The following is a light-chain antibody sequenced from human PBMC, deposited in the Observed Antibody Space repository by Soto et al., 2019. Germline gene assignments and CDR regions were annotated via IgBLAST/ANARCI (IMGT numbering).Light chain of an antibody. J-gene: IGKJ5*01. Sequence: EIVLTQSPGTLSLSPGERATLPCRASQSVSSSYLAWYQQKPCQAPRLLLYGASTRATGVPARFSGCECGTEFTPTITRLQSQDFAVYYGQQYTNWPPITFGPGTRLETK. CDR2: GAS. CDR3: QQYTNWPPIT. V-gene: IGKV3-15*01. CDR1: QSVSSSY.